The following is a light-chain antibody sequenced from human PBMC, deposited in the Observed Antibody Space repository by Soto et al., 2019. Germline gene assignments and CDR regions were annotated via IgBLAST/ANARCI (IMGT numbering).Light chain of an antibody. CDR2: SAS. CDR3: QQANSFPPT. J-gene: IGKJ4*01. Sequence: DLQMTQSPSSVSASVGDRVTITCRASQDVSNWLAWYQQNPGKAPNLLIYSASTLHTGVPSRFSGSGSGTEFTLTISSLQPEDFATYYCQQANSFPPTFGGGTKVEIK. CDR1: QDVSNW. V-gene: IGKV1-12*01.